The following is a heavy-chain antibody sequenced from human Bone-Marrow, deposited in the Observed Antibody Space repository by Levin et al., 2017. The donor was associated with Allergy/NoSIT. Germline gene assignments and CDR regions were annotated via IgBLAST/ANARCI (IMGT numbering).Heavy chain of an antibody. CDR1: GYTFRSTW. CDR3: ATGHDSSGYSVGYFYFDY. D-gene: IGHD3-22*01. J-gene: IGHJ4*02. CDR2: SYPGDSDT. Sequence: GGSLRLSCEASGYTFRSTWNGWVRQMPGKGLEWMGISYPGDSDTRYSPSFQGQVTISADKSINTAHLQWSSLKASDTAIYYCATGHDSSGYSVGYFYFDYWGQGTLVTVSS. V-gene: IGHV5-51*01.